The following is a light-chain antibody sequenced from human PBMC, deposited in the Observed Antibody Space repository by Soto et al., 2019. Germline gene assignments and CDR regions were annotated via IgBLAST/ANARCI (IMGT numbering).Light chain of an antibody. J-gene: IGLJ2*01. V-gene: IGLV1-40*01. CDR1: RFNIGAGYD. CDR3: QSYDSSLSGSL. CDR2: GDS. Sequence: QSVLTQPPSVSGAPGQRVTISCTGSRFNIGAGYDVHWYQQIPGTAPKLLIYGDSNRPSGVPDRFSGSKSGTSASLAITGLQAEDEADYYCQSYDSSLSGSLFGGGTKLTVL.